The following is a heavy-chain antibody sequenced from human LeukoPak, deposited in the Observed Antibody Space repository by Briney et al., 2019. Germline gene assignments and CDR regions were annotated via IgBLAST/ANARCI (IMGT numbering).Heavy chain of an antibody. J-gene: IGHJ4*02. V-gene: IGHV3-7*05. D-gene: IGHD2/OR15-2a*01. Sequence: GGSLRLSCAASGFTFSCYWMSWVRQARGKELEWVANINQDGSGKYYVDSVKGRFTISRDSAKNSLYLQLNSLRAEDTAVYYCAKDVSWGQGTLVTVSS. CDR1: GFTFSCYW. CDR3: AKDVS. CDR2: INQDGSGK.